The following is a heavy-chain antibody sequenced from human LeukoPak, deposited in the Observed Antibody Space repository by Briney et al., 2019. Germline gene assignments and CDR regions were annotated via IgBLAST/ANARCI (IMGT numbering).Heavy chain of an antibody. Sequence: GGSLRLSCEASGFTFSEHYMDWIRQAPGKGLEYVSAISSNGGRTYYANSVKGRFTISRDNTRNTLYLQMGSLRAEDMAVYYCATYYYDSGGFHFHHWGQGTLVTVSS. D-gene: IGHD3-22*01. J-gene: IGHJ1*01. V-gene: IGHV3-64*01. CDR2: ISSNGGRT. CDR3: ATYYYDSGGFHFHH. CDR1: GFTFSEHY.